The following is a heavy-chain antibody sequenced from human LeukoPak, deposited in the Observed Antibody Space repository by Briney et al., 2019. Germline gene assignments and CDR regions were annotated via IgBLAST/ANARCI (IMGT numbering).Heavy chain of an antibody. Sequence: GGSLRLSCVASGFTVSSNYMSWVRQAPGKGLEWVSVIYSGGSTYYADSVKGRFTISRDNSKNTLYLQMNSLRAEDTAVYYCARDGGDSSTDAFDTWGQGTMVTVSS. CDR2: IYSGGST. V-gene: IGHV3-53*01. CDR1: GFTVSSNY. D-gene: IGHD3-22*01. CDR3: ARDGGDSSTDAFDT. J-gene: IGHJ3*02.